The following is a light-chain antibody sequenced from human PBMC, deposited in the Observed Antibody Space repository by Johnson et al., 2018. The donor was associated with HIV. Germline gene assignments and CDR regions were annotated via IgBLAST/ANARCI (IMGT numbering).Light chain of an antibody. CDR2: ENN. CDR1: SSNIGNNY. Sequence: QSVLTQPPSVSAAPGQNVTISCSGSSSNIGNNYVSWYQQLPGTAPRLLIYENNKRPSGIPDQFSGSKSGTSATLGITGLPTGDEADCYCGTWDGRLSAYVFGTGTKVTVL. CDR3: GTWDGRLSAYV. V-gene: IGLV1-51*02. J-gene: IGLJ1*01.